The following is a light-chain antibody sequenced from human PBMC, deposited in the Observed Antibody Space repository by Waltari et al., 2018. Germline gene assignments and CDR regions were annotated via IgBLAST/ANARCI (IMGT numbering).Light chain of an antibody. Sequence: SRELTQPPSVSVSPGQTASISCSGADLDKNYAHLYQQKPGRSPVLVIHQNTKRSSGIPDRFSGSKSGKTATLTSSGTQAMDEADYYCQAWDSGTVFGGGTKLTVL. CDR2: QNT. CDR3: QAWDSGTV. CDR1: DLDKNY. V-gene: IGLV3-1*01. J-gene: IGLJ3*02.